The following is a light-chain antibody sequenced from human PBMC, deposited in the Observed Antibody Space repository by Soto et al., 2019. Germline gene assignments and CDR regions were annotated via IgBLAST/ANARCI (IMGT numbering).Light chain of an antibody. Sequence: VLPPSPSTLSLAPGERAPLSCRASQSVSSSYLAWYQQKPGQAPRLLFYDTSTRATGIPARFSGSGSGTDFTLTISSLQFEDFAVYYCQQYNNWPRTFGQGTKVDI. CDR1: QSVSSSY. V-gene: IGKV3-15*01. J-gene: IGKJ1*01. CDR2: DTS. CDR3: QQYNNWPRT.